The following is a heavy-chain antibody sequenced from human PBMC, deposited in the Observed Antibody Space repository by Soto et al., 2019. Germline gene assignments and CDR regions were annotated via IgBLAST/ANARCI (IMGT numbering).Heavy chain of an antibody. CDR2: IKSKTDGGTT. V-gene: IGHV3-15*01. J-gene: IGHJ4*02. Sequence: GGTLGLSCAASGVSFSSAWMSWVRQAPGKGLEWVGRIKSKTDGGTTDYAAPVKGRFTISRDDSKNTLYLQMNSLKTEDTAVYYRTTPSRGYSYTHWGQGT. D-gene: IGHD5-18*01. CDR3: TTPSRGYSYTH. CDR1: GVSFSSAW.